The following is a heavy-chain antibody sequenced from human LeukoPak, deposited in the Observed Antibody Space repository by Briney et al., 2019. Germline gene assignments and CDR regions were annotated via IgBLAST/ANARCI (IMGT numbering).Heavy chain of an antibody. V-gene: IGHV4-34*01. J-gene: IGHJ5*02. D-gene: IGHD1-14*01. Sequence: PSETLSLTCAVYGGSFSGYYWSWIRQPPGKGLEWIGEINHSGSTNYNPSLKSRVTISVDTSKNQFSLKLSSVTAADTAVYYCARVREEVYSPSTWFDPWGQGTLVTVSS. CDR3: ARVREEVYSPSTWFDP. CDR1: GGSFSGYY. CDR2: INHSGST.